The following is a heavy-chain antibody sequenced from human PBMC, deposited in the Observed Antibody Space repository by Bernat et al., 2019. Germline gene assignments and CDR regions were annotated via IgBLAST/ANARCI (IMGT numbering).Heavy chain of an antibody. CDR1: GFTFSSYA. V-gene: IGHV3-23*01. CDR3: GKSQGYRYVSYFDY. D-gene: IGHD5-18*01. Sequence: EVQLLESGGGLVQPGGSLRLSCAASGFTFSSYAMSWVRQAPGKGLEWVSTISGSGDTTYYPDSMKGRFTISRDNSKNTVYLQMSSLRAKDTAVYYCGKSQGYRYVSYFDYWGQGTLVTVSS. J-gene: IGHJ4*02. CDR2: ISGSGDTT.